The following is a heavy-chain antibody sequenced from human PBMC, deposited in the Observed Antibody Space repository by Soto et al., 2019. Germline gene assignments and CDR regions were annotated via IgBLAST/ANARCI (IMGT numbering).Heavy chain of an antibody. J-gene: IGHJ4*02. CDR3: ARHGGSYSFDY. Sequence: HVQLQESGPGLVNPSETLSLTCTVSGGSISTYYWSWIRQPPGKGLEWIGYNYYSGNGNYNPSLKSRVTISVDTSKTQFSLKLSSVTAADTALYYCARHGGSYSFDYWCQGTLVTVSS. CDR1: GGSISTYY. D-gene: IGHD1-26*01. CDR2: NYYSGNG. V-gene: IGHV4-59*01.